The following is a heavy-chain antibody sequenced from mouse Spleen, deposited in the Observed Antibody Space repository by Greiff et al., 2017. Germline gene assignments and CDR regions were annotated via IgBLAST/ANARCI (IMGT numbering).Heavy chain of an antibody. D-gene: IGHD2-1*01. CDR1: GFTFSSYT. J-gene: IGHJ3*01. CDR2: ISSGGSYT. CDR3: AREAYGNWFAY. V-gene: IGHV5-6-4*01. Sequence: EVQGVESGGGLVKPGGSLKLSCAASGFTFSSYTMSWVRQTPEKRLEWVATISSGGSYTYYPDSVKGRFTISRDNAKNNLYLQMSSLKSEDTAMYYCAREAYGNWFAYWGQGTLVTVSA.